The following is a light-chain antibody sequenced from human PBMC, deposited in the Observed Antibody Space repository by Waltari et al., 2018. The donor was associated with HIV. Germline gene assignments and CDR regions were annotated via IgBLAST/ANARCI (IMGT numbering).Light chain of an antibody. CDR2: DAS. CDR3: QHFNSYPFT. CDR1: QGINSA. J-gene: IGKJ3*01. Sequence: AIQLTQSPSSLSASVGDRVTITCRASQGINSALAWYQQKPGKAPRLLIFDASLLESGVPSRFSGSGSGTDYTLAISSLQPEDFATYYCQHFNSYPFTFGPGTKVDVK. V-gene: IGKV1-13*02.